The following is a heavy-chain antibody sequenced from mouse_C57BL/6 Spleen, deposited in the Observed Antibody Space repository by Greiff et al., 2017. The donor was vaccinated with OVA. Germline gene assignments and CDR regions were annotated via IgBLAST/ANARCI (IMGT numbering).Heavy chain of an antibody. Sequence: EVKLVESGPGMVKPSQSLSLTCTVTGYSITSGYDWHWIRHFPGNKLEWMGYISYSGSTNYNPSLKSRISITHDTSKNHFFLKLNSVTTEDTATYYCAREGSNYDGALAWWGQGTLVTVSA. V-gene: IGHV3-1*01. J-gene: IGHJ3*01. CDR3: AREGSNYDGALAW. CDR2: ISYSGST. D-gene: IGHD2-5*01. CDR1: GYSITSGYD.